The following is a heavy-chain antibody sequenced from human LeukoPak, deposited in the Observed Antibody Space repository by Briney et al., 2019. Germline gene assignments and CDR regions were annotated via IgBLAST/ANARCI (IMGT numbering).Heavy chain of an antibody. CDR1: GFTFSTYG. CDR3: ASSEGY. J-gene: IGHJ4*02. Sequence: GGSLRLSCTASGFTFSTYGIHWVRQAPGKGLEWVAFMRYDGSTKYYADSVKGRFTISRDNSKNTLYLQMNSLRAEDTAVYYCASSEGYWGQGTLVTVSS. V-gene: IGHV3-30*02. CDR2: MRYDGSTK. D-gene: IGHD6-6*01.